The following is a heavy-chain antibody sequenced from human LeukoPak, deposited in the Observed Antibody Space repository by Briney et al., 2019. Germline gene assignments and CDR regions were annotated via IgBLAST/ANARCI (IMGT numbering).Heavy chain of an antibody. CDR2: IIPILGIA. CDR1: VGTFSSYT. D-gene: IGHD3-22*01. CDR3: ASPAGYYYDSSGPPYAFDI. V-gene: IGHV1-69*02. J-gene: IGHJ3*02. Sequence: SVKVSCKASVGTFSSYTISWVRQAPGQGLEWMGRIIPILGIANYAQKFQGRVTITADKSTSTAYMEPSSLRSEDTAVYYCASPAGYYYDSSGPPYAFDIWGQGTMVTVSS.